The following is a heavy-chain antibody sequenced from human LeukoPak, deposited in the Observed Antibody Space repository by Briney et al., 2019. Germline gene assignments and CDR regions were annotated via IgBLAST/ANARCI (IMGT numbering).Heavy chain of an antibody. CDR3: AREVVGAPDL. CDR1: GFTFSSYW. D-gene: IGHD2-15*01. CDR2: IKQDESEK. Sequence: GGSLRLSCAASGFTFSSYWMTWVRQAPGKGLEWVANIKQDESEKYYVDSVKGRFTISRGNAKNSLYLQMNSLRAEETAVYYCAREVVGAPDLWGRGTLVTVSS. V-gene: IGHV3-7*01. J-gene: IGHJ2*01.